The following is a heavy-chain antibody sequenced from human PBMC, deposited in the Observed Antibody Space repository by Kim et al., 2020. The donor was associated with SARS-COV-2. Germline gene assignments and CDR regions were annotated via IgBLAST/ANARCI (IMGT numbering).Heavy chain of an antibody. CDR3: ARVGYGGYCFDY. J-gene: IGHJ4*02. V-gene: IGHV4-31*03. CDR1: GGSISSGGYY. Sequence: SETLSLTCTVSGGSISSGGYYWSWIRQHPGKGLEWIGYIYYSGSTYYNPSLKSRVTISVDTSKNQFSLKLSSVTAADTAVYYCARVGYGGYCFDYWGQGTLVTVSS. D-gene: IGHD5-12*01. CDR2: IYYSGST.